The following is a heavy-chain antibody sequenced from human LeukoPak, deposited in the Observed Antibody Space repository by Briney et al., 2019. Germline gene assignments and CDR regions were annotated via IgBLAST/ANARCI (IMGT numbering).Heavy chain of an antibody. D-gene: IGHD3-10*01. CDR2: IIPIFGTA. CDR1: GGTFTSYA. J-gene: IGHJ6*04. Sequence: SVKVSCKASGGTFTSYAISWVRQAPGQGLEWMGGIIPIFGTANYAQKFQGRVTITADESTSTAYMELSSLRSEDTAVYYCAREMRFGELYYYYYGMDVWGKGTTVTVSS. V-gene: IGHV1-69*01. CDR3: AREMRFGELYYYYYGMDV.